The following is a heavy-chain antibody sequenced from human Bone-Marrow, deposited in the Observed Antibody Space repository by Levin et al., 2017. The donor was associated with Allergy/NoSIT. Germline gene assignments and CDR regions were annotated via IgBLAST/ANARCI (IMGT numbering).Heavy chain of an antibody. CDR2: IRSQANTYAT. D-gene: IGHD1-26*01. CDR1: GFNFSASA. Sequence: GASVKVSCAASGFNFSASAMHWVRQPSGKGLEWVGRIRSQANTYATQYAASVKGRFTISRDDSKNTAYLQMNSLKTEDTAVYYCKTPLSLVSAPATKIYGMDVWGQGTTVTVSS. V-gene: IGHV3-73*01. J-gene: IGHJ6*02. CDR3: KTPLSLVSAPATKIYGMDV.